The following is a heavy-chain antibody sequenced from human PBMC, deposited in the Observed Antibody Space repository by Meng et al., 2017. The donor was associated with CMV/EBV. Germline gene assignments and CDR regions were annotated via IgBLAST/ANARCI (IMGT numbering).Heavy chain of an antibody. CDR2: ISAYNGNT. D-gene: IGHD2-2*01. CDR1: GYTFTSYG. J-gene: IGHJ4*02. V-gene: IGHV1-18*01. Sequence: ASVKVSCKASGYTFTSYGISWVRQAPGQGLEWMGWISAYNGNTNYAQKLQGRVTMTTDTSTSTAYMELRSLRSDDTAVYYRARGPGVVVPAATDYWGQGTLVTVSS. CDR3: ARGPGVVVPAATDY.